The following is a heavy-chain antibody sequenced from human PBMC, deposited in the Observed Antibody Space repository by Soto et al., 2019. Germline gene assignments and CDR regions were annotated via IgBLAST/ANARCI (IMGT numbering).Heavy chain of an antibody. D-gene: IGHD6-13*01. CDR3: AKAGEQQLLDYYYYMDV. J-gene: IGHJ6*03. CDR2: ISYDGSEK. Sequence: QVQLVESGGGVVQPGRSLRLSCAASGFTFSSYVMHWVRQAPGKGLEWVTLISYDGSEKYYADSVRGRFTISRDNSKNTQYLQMSSLRAEYTAVYYCAKAGEQQLLDYYYYMDVRGKGTTVTVSS. V-gene: IGHV3-30*18. CDR1: GFTFSSYV.